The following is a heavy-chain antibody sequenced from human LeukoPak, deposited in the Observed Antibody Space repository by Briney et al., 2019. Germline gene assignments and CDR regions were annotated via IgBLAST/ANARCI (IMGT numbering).Heavy chain of an antibody. CDR2: INPNSGGT. J-gene: IGHJ4*02. V-gene: IGHV1-2*02. D-gene: IGHD2-15*01. CDR3: ALTDGGYCRGGSCYSVDY. CDR1: GYTFTGYY. Sequence: ASVKVSCKASGYTFTGYYMHWVRQVPGQGLEWMGWINPNSGGTNYAQKFQGRVTMTRDTSISTAYMELSRLRSDDTAVYYCALTDGGYCRGGSCYSVDYWGQGTLVTVSS.